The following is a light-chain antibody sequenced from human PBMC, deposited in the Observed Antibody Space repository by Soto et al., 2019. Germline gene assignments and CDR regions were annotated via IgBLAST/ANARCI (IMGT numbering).Light chain of an antibody. Sequence: EIVVTQSPGTLSLSPGERATLSCRASQSVNSLYLAWYQQKSGQAPRLLIYGASSRATCIPDRFSGSGSGTDFTLTISRMEPEDFAVYYCQYYSGSQTFGGGTKVEIK. V-gene: IGKV3-20*01. CDR2: GAS. J-gene: IGKJ4*01. CDR1: QSVNSLY. CDR3: QYYSGSQT.